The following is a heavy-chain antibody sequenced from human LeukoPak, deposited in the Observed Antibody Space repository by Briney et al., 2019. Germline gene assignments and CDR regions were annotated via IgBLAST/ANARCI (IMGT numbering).Heavy chain of an antibody. J-gene: IGHJ4*02. V-gene: IGHV4-59*12. Sequence: SETLSLTCTVSGGSISSYYWSWIRQPPGKGLEWIGYIYYSGSTNYNPSLKSRVTMSPDTSMNRFSLKLSSVTAADTAVYYCARGSYGYIDHWGQGLLATVSS. CDR1: GGSISSYY. CDR2: IYYSGST. D-gene: IGHD3-16*01. CDR3: ARGSYGYIDH.